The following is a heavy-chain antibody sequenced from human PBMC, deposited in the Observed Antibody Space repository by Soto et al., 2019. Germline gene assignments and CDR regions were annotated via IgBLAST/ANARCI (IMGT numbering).Heavy chain of an antibody. Sequence: ASVKVSCKASGYTFTSYAMNWVRQAPGQGLEWMGWISAYNGNTNYAQKLQGRVTMTTDTSTSTAYMELRSLRSDDTAVYYCAKDSIFGVVMGPYYFDYWGQGTLVTVSS. D-gene: IGHD3-3*01. J-gene: IGHJ4*02. V-gene: IGHV1-18*01. CDR3: AKDSIFGVVMGPYYFDY. CDR1: GYTFTSYA. CDR2: ISAYNGNT.